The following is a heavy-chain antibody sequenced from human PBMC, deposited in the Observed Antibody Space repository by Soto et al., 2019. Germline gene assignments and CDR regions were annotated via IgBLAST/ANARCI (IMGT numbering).Heavy chain of an antibody. D-gene: IGHD3-22*01. CDR3: AREVGDDYDGSPSGHFDF. CDR2: VYHSGNT. Sequence: SQTLSLTCVVSAKSTSTTNWLSWVRQSPGKSLEWIGAVYHSGNTNYNPSLKSRDTLSFDKSKNQHSLKLSSVTAADSAVYDCAREVGDDYDGSPSGHFDFWGQGTLVTV. J-gene: IGHJ4*02. V-gene: IGHV4-4*02. CDR1: AKSTSTTNW.